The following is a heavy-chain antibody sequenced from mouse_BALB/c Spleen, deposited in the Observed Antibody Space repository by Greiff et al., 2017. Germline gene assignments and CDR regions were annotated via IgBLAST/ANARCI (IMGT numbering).Heavy chain of an antibody. Sequence: QVQLKQSGAELARPGASVKLSCKASGYTFTSYWMQWVKQRPGQGLEWIGAIYPGDGDTRYTQKFKGKATLTADKSSSTAYMQLSSLASEDSAVYYCARGVVATDYFDYWGQGTTLTVSS. CDR2: IYPGDGDT. CDR3: ARGVVATDYFDY. D-gene: IGHD1-1*01. V-gene: IGHV1-87*01. CDR1: GYTFTSYW. J-gene: IGHJ2*01.